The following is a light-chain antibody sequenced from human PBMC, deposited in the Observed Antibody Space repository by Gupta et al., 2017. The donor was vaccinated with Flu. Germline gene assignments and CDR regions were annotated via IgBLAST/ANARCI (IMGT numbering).Light chain of an antibody. CDR3: SSDTSIGTRV. J-gene: IGLJ1*01. CDR1: SSDIGGYNY. V-gene: IGLV2-14*01. CDR2: EVS. Sequence: QSALTQPASVSGSPGQSITISCTGTSSDIGGYNYVSWYQHHPGKAPKLMIYEVSNRPSGVSNRFSGSKSGNTASLTISGRQAEDDADYYCSSDTSIGTRVFGTGTEVTVL.